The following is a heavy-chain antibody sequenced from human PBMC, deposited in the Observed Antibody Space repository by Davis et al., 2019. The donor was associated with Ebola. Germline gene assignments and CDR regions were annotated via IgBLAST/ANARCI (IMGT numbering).Heavy chain of an antibody. J-gene: IGHJ6*02. CDR1: GFTFSDYY. CDR2: ISSSGSTI. V-gene: IGHV3-11*01. Sequence: GESLKISCAASGFTFSDYYMSWIRQAPGKGLEWVSYISSSGSTIYYADSVKGRFTISRDNAKNSLYLQMNSLRAEDTAVYYCARDSHYYYGMDVWGQGTTVTVSS. CDR3: ARDSHYYYGMDV.